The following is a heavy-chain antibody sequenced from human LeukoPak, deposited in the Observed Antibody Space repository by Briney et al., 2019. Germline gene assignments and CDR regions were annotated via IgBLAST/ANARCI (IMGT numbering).Heavy chain of an antibody. J-gene: IGHJ4*01. Sequence: GGSLRLSCAASGFTLNNYWMNWVRQAPGKGLEWVAMIKQDGNEKYYVDSVKGRFTISRDNAKNSLYLQMNSLRPEDTAVYYCVAGKENWGHGTLVTVSS. D-gene: IGHD6-19*01. CDR3: VAGKEN. CDR1: GFTLNNYW. CDR2: IKQDGNEK. V-gene: IGHV3-7*02.